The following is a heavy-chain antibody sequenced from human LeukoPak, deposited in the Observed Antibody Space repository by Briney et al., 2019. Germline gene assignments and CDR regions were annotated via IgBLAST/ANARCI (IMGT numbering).Heavy chain of an antibody. CDR1: GGSISSSPYY. Sequence: LETLSLTCTVSGGSISSSPYYWGWIRQPPGKGLEWIGTIYYSGSTNYNPSLKSRVTISVDTSKNQFSLKLSSVTAADTAVYYCARDPSYYDFWSGYYRMDAFDIWGQGTMVTVSS. D-gene: IGHD3-3*01. V-gene: IGHV4-39*07. CDR2: IYYSGST. J-gene: IGHJ3*02. CDR3: ARDPSYYDFWSGYYRMDAFDI.